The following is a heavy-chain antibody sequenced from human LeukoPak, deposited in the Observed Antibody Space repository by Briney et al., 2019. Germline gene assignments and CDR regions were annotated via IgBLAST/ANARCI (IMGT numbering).Heavy chain of an antibody. V-gene: IGHV1-69*04. CDR1: GGTFSSYA. CDR2: IIPILGIT. Sequence: ASVKVSCKASGGTFSSYAISWVRQASGHGLEWIGRIIPILGITHYAQRFEGRVTITADESATTVYMELSSVTSEDTALYFCARHYGGNSVTAGFRYWGQGTLVTVSS. D-gene: IGHD4-23*01. J-gene: IGHJ1*01. CDR3: ARHYGGNSVTAGFRY.